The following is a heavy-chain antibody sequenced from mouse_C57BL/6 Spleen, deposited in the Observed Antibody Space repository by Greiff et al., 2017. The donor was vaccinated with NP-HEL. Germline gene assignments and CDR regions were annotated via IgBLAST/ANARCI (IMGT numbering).Heavy chain of an antibody. CDR1: GYTFTSYW. CDR2: IIPNSGGT. V-gene: IGHV1-72*01. Sequence: QVQLQQPGAELVKPGASVKLSCKASGYTFTSYWMHWVKQRPGQGLGWIGRIIPNSGGTKYNEKFKSRATLTVTKPPDTAYMQLTSLPSEDSAVYYCARCGYYWYFDVWGTGTTVTVSS. CDR3: ARCGYYWYFDV. J-gene: IGHJ1*03.